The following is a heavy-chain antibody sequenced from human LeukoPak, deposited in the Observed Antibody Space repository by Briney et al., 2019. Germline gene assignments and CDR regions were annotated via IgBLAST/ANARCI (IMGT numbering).Heavy chain of an antibody. CDR1: GYTFIGYY. Sequence: ASVKVSCKASGYTFIGYYIHWVRQAPGQGLEWMGWINPNNGGTNYVQKFRDRVTMTRDTSTSTAYVELSSLRSDDTAVYFCARDEGGYGGTYYGYYDSWGQGTLVTVSS. V-gene: IGHV1-2*02. CDR3: ARDEGGYGGTYYGYYDS. J-gene: IGHJ4*02. D-gene: IGHD1-26*01. CDR2: INPNNGGT.